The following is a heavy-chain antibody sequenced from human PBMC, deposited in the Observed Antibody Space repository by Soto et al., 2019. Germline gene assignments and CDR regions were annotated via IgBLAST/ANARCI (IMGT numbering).Heavy chain of an antibody. D-gene: IGHD7-27*01. CDR3: ARDPGDDAFDI. V-gene: IGHV3-21*01. J-gene: IGHJ3*02. CDR2: ISSSSSYI. CDR1: GFTFSSYS. Sequence: GGSLRLSCAASGFTFSSYSMNWVHQAPGKGLEWVSSISSSSSYIYYADSVKGRFTISRDNAKNSLYLQMNSLRAEDTAVYYCARDPGDDAFDIWGQGTMVTVSS.